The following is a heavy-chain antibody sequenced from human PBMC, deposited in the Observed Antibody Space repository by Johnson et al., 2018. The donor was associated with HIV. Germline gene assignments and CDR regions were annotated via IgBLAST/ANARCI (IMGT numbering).Heavy chain of an antibody. J-gene: IGHJ3*02. CDR3: AKDGGSPDDAFDI. V-gene: IGHV3-64*04. D-gene: IGHD1-14*01. CDR1: GFTFSNFA. CDR2: ISGSGGST. Sequence: QVQLVESGGGLVQPGGSLRLSCAVSGFTFSNFAMHWDRQAPGKGLEYVSAISGSGGSTYYADSVKGRFTISRDNSKNTLYLQMNRLRAEDTAVYYCAKDGGSPDDAFDIWGQGTMVTVSS.